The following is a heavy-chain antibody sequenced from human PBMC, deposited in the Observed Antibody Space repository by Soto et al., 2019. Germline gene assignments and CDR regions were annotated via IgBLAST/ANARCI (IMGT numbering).Heavy chain of an antibody. CDR2: IYYSGST. Sequence: SETLSLTCTVSGGSISSYYWSWIRQPPGKGLEWIGYIYYSGSTNYNPSLKSRVTISVDTSKNQFSLKLSSVTAADTAVYYCARGMGGAFDIWGQGTMVTVSS. V-gene: IGHV4-59*01. CDR3: ARGMGGAFDI. J-gene: IGHJ3*02. D-gene: IGHD1-26*01. CDR1: GGSISSYY.